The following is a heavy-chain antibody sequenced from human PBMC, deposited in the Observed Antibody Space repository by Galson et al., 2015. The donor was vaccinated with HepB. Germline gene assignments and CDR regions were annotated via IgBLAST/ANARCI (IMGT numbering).Heavy chain of an antibody. CDR3: ARGYYDFWSGYIPPFDY. D-gene: IGHD3-3*01. V-gene: IGHV3-48*03. CDR2: ISSSGSTI. J-gene: IGHJ4*02. Sequence: SLRLSCAASGFTFSSYEMNWVRQAPGKGLEWVSYISSSGSTIYYADSVKGRFTISRDNAKNSLYLQMNSLRAEDTAVYYCARGYYDFWSGYIPPFDYWGQGTLVTVSP. CDR1: GFTFSSYE.